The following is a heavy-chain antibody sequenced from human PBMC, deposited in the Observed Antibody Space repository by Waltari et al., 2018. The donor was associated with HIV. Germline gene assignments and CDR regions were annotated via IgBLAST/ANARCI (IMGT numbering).Heavy chain of an antibody. CDR1: GYTFTGYY. J-gene: IGHJ6*02. D-gene: IGHD3-10*01. CDR3: GGGSGSYLNYYYGMDV. Sequence: QVQLVQSGAEVKKPGASVKVSCKASGYTFTGYYMHWVRQAPGQGLEWMVWINPNSGSTNYAKKFQGRVTMTRDTSISTAYMELSRLRSDDTAVYYCGGGSGSYLNYYYGMDVWGQGTTVTVSS. CDR2: INPNSGST. V-gene: IGHV1-2*02.